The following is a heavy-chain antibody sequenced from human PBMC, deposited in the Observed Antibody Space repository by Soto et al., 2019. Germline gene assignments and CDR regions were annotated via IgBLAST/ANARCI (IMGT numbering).Heavy chain of an antibody. CDR3: ANSDTAIYAS. Sequence: GGSLRLSCAASGFTFSSYGMHWVRQAPGKRLEWVAVISYDRSNKYYADTVKGRFTISRDNSKNTLYLQMNSLRPEDTAVYYCANSDTAIYASWGQGTLVTVSS. V-gene: IGHV3-30*18. CDR2: ISYDRSNK. J-gene: IGHJ5*02. CDR1: GFTFSSYG. D-gene: IGHD5-18*01.